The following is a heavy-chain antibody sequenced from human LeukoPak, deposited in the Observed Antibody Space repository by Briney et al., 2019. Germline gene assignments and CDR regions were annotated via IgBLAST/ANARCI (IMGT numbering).Heavy chain of an antibody. Sequence: ASVKVSCKASGYTFTSYGISWVRQAPGQGLEWMGWISAYNGNTNYAQKVQGRVTMTTDTSTSTAYMELRSLRSDDTAVYYCARDLKRGYSSGRYSWGTGSSNDYWGKGTLVTVSS. CDR1: GYTFTSYG. J-gene: IGHJ4*02. CDR3: ARDLKRGYSSGRYSWGTGSSNDY. CDR2: ISAYNGNT. D-gene: IGHD6-19*01. V-gene: IGHV1-18*01.